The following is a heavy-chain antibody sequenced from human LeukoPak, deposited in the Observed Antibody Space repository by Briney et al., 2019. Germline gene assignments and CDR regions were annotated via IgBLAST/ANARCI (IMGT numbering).Heavy chain of an antibody. CDR2: ISSSGGST. CDR3: ARSSIAALSIFDY. J-gene: IGHJ4*02. V-gene: IGHV3-23*01. Sequence: GSLRLSCAASGFTFSSYAMSWVRQAPGKGLEWVSAISSSGGSTYYADSVKGRFTISRDNSKNTLYLQMNSLRAEDTAVYYCARSSIAALSIFDYWGQGTLVTVSS. D-gene: IGHD6-6*01. CDR1: GFTFSSYA.